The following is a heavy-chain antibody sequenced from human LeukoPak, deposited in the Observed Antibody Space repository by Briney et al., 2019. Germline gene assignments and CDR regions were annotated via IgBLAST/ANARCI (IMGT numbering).Heavy chain of an antibody. CDR3: ARGPVLRFLEWLLPRHTFDY. J-gene: IGHJ4*02. CDR1: GYTLTSYD. V-gene: IGHV1-8*03. Sequence: GASVKVSCKASGYTLTSYDINWVRQATGQGLEWMGWMNPNSGNTGYAQKFQGRVTITRNTSISTAYMELSSLRSEDTAVYYCARGPVLRFLEWLLPRHTFDYWGQGTLVTVSS. D-gene: IGHD3-3*01. CDR2: MNPNSGNT.